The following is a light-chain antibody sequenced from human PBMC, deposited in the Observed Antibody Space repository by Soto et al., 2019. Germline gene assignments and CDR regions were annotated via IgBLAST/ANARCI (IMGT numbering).Light chain of an antibody. V-gene: IGKV1-5*03. Sequence: DIQMTQPPSTLSASVGDRVTMTCRASQSISSWLAWYQQKPGKAPKLLTYKASTLKSGVPSRFSGSGSGTEFTLTISSLQPDDFATYCCQHYNSYSEAFGQGTKVDIK. CDR2: KAS. CDR3: QHYNSYSEA. CDR1: QSISSW. J-gene: IGKJ1*01.